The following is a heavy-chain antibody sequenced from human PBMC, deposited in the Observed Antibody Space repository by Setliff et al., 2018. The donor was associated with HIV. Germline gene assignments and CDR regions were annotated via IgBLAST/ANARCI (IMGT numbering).Heavy chain of an antibody. D-gene: IGHD4-17*01. CDR2: ISTYNGNT. Sequence: ASVKVSCKASGYTSTSYGISWVRQAPGQGLEWMGWISTYNGNTNYAQKFQGRVTMTTDTSTSTVYMELRSLRSDDTAVYYCAKDPSVTVTTIWGQGTMVTVSS. V-gene: IGHV1-18*01. CDR1: GYTSTSYG. J-gene: IGHJ3*02. CDR3: AKDPSVTVTTI.